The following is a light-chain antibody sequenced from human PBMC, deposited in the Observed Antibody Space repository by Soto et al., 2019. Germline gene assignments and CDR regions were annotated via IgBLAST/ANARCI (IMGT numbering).Light chain of an antibody. CDR3: QNYNSAPLP. CDR1: QGICVY. Sequence: DIQMTQTPSYRSASLGERVTITCRASQGICVYLALFHQKPGKVPKLLIYAASTLQSGVPSLFSGSGSGTDFTLTISSLQPEDFATYYFQNYNSAPLPFGAGTTVEIK. J-gene: IGKJ4*01. V-gene: IGKV1-27*01. CDR2: AAS.